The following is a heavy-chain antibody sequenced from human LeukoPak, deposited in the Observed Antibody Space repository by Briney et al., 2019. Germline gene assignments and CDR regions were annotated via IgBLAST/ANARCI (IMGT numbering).Heavy chain of an antibody. D-gene: IGHD6-19*01. Sequence: GGSLRLSCAASGFTFSSYWMSWVRQAPGKGLEWVANIKQDGSEKYYVDSVKGRFTISRDNAKNSLYLQTNSLRAEDTAVYYCARASVAGTYYYYGMDVWGQGTTVTVSS. CDR1: GFTFSSYW. CDR2: IKQDGSEK. V-gene: IGHV3-7*01. CDR3: ARASVAGTYYYYGMDV. J-gene: IGHJ6*02.